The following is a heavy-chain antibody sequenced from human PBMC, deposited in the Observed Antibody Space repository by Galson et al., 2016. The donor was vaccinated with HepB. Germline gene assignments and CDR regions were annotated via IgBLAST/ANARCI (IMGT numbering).Heavy chain of an antibody. CDR2: INFGSGDT. J-gene: IGHJ4*02. D-gene: IGHD4/OR15-4a*01. CDR1: GYTFNNYN. V-gene: IGHV1-3*01. Sequence: SVKVSCKASGYTFNNYNIHWLRQAPGQSLEWLGWINFGSGDTTYSQKFQGRLTITRDTSATTAYMELSGLGFEDTAVYFCAKGAGGYYDHWGQGTLVTVSS. CDR3: AKGAGGYYDH.